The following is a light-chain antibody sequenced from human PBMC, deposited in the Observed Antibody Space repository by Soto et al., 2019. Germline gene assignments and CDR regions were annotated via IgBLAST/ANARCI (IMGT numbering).Light chain of an antibody. CDR1: ESVTTN. J-gene: IGKJ5*01. V-gene: IGKV3-11*01. Sequence: EVGMMQSPASLSVSPGARAPLSCRASESVTTNLAWYQQKPGQAPRLLIYDASNRATGIPARFSGSGSGTDFTLTISSLEPEDFAVYYCQQCSNWPRITFGQGTRLEIK. CDR3: QQCSNWPRIT. CDR2: DAS.